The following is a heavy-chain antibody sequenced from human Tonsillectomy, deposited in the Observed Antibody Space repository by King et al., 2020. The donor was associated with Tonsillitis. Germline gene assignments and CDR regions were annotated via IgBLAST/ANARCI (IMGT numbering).Heavy chain of an antibody. D-gene: IGHD3-22*01. CDR1: GFTFSSYG. CDR3: AKDRPPYYVSN. V-gene: IGHV3-30*18. Sequence: QLVQSGGGVVQPGRSLRLSCAASGFTFSSYGMHWVRQAPGKGLEWVAVISYDGSNKYYADSVKGRFTISRDNSKNTLYLQMNSLRAEDTAVYYCAKDRPPYYVSNWGQGTLVTVSS. J-gene: IGHJ1*01. CDR2: ISYDGSNK.